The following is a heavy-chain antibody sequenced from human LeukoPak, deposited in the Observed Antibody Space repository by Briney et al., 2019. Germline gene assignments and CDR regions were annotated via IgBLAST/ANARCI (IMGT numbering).Heavy chain of an antibody. J-gene: IGHJ4*02. CDR2: MNPNSGNT. CDR3: ARGPHYDILTGIDY. Sequence: ASVKVSCEASGYTFTSYDINWVRQATGQGLEWMGWMNPNSGNTGYAQKFQGRVTMTRNTSISTAYMELSSLRSEDTAVYYCARGPHYDILTGIDYWGQGTLVTVSS. D-gene: IGHD3-9*01. V-gene: IGHV1-8*01. CDR1: GYTFTSYD.